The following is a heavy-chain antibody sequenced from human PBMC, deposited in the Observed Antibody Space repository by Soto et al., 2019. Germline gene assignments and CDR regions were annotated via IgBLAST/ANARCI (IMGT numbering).Heavy chain of an antibody. V-gene: IGHV3-7*03. Sequence: GGSLRLSCAPSGFTFSSYWMGWVRQAPGKGLEWVANIKQDGSDKYYVDSVKGRFTIARDNTKNSLYLQMNSLRAEDTAVYYCARDRCSSTSCFFDYWGQGSLVTVSS. CDR2: IKQDGSDK. D-gene: IGHD2-2*01. CDR3: ARDRCSSTSCFFDY. CDR1: GFTFSSYW. J-gene: IGHJ4*02.